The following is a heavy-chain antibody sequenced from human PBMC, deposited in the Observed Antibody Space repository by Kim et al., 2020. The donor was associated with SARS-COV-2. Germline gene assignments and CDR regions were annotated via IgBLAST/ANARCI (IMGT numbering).Heavy chain of an antibody. CDR2: ISSSSYI. CDR3: ARVGVGWFGEGAWYGMDV. D-gene: IGHD3-10*01. CDR1: GFTFSSYS. V-gene: IGHV3-21*01. J-gene: IGHJ6*02. Sequence: GGSLRLSCAASGFTFSSYSMNWVRQAPGKGLEWVSSISSSSYIYYADSVKGRFTISRDNAKNSLYLQMNSLRAEDTAVYYCARVGVGWFGEGAWYGMDVWGQGTTVTVSS.